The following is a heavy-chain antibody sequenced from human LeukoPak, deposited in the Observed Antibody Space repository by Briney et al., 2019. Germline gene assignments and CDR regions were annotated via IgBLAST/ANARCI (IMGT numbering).Heavy chain of an antibody. D-gene: IGHD5-18*01. CDR3: ARGGYSYGYMGYFDY. J-gene: IGHJ4*02. CDR1: GYTFTAYY. CDR2: ISAYNGNT. V-gene: IGHV1-18*04. Sequence: RASVKVSCKASGYTFTAYYIHWVRQAPGQGLEWVAWISAYNGNTNYAQKFQGRVTMTTDTSTSTAYMELRSLRSDDTAVYYCARGGYSYGYMGYFDYWGQGTLVTVSS.